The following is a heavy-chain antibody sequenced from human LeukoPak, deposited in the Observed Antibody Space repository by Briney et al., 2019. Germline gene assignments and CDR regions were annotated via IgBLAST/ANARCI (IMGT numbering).Heavy chain of an antibody. J-gene: IGHJ4*02. CDR3: AKVGAAGTSRLGHFDY. Sequence: ASVKVSCKVSRYTLTELSMHWVRQAPGKGLEWMGGFDPEDGETIYAQKFQGRVTMTEDTSTDTAYMELSSLRAEDTAVYYCAKVGAAGTSRLGHFDYWGQGTLVTVSS. CDR1: RYTLTELS. CDR2: FDPEDGET. D-gene: IGHD6-13*01. V-gene: IGHV1-24*01.